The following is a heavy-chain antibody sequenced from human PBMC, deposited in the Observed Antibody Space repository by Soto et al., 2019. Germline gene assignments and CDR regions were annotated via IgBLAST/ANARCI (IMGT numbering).Heavy chain of an antibody. V-gene: IGHV3-30*02. Sequence: PGGSLRRSCAASGFTFSSYGMHWVRQAPGKGLEWVAVIWYDGSNKYYADSVKGRFTISRDNSKNTLYLQMNSLRAEDTAVYYCAKYVVAAAHYYYYGLDVWGQGTTVTVSS. J-gene: IGHJ6*02. CDR2: IWYDGSNK. CDR3: AKYVVAAAHYYYYGLDV. D-gene: IGHD6-13*01. CDR1: GFTFSSYG.